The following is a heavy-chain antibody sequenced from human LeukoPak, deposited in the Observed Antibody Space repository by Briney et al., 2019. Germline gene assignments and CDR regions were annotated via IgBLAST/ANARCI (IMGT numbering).Heavy chain of an antibody. CDR3: AKFWSGYYTD. J-gene: IGHJ4*02. V-gene: IGHV1-69*06. D-gene: IGHD3-3*01. Sequence: GASVKVSCKASGDTFDTFSFNWVRQAPSEGLEWLGGLTPLAGTPNYAQKFQGRLTISADKSTSTVYMELSRLTSEDTAVYFCAKFWSGYYTDWGQGTLVSVSS. CDR1: GDTFDTFS. CDR2: LTPLAGTP.